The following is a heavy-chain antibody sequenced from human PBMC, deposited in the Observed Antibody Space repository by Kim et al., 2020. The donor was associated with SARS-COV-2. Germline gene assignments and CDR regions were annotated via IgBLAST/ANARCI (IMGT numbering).Heavy chain of an antibody. CDR1: GYTFTSYY. CDR2: INPSGGST. CDR3: ARGPRPDDYGDYVSEGIDYGMDV. D-gene: IGHD4-17*01. J-gene: IGHJ6*02. Sequence: ASVKVSCKASGYTFTSYYMHWVRQAPGQGLEWMGIINPSGGSTSYAQKFQGRVTMTRDTSTSTVYMELSSLRSEDTAVYYCARGPRPDDYGDYVSEGIDYGMDVWGQGTTVTVSS. V-gene: IGHV1-46*01.